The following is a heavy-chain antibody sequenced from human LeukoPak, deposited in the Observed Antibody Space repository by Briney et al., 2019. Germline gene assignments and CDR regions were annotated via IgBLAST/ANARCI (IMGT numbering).Heavy chain of an antibody. CDR1: GFTFRSYW. V-gene: IGHV3-74*01. CDR3: ARAGVVGATPFDY. CDR2: INSHESST. Sequence: GGSLRLSCATSGFTFRSYWMHWVRQAPGKGLVWVSRINSHESSTSYADSVKGRFTISRDNAKNTLYLQMNSLRAEDTAVYYCARAGVVGATPFDYWGQGTLVTVSS. J-gene: IGHJ4*02. D-gene: IGHD5-12*01.